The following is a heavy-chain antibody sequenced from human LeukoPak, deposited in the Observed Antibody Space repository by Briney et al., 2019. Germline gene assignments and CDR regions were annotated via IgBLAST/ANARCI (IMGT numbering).Heavy chain of an antibody. CDR1: GGSISSHY. D-gene: IGHD3-22*01. V-gene: IGHV4-59*11. CDR3: ARGHYDSSGYSFDY. Sequence: PSETLSLTCTVSGGSISSHYWSWIRQPPGKGLEWIGYIYYSGSTNYNPSLKSRVTISVGTSKNQFSLKLSSVTAADTAVYYCARGHYDSSGYSFDYWGQGTLVTVSS. CDR2: IYYSGST. J-gene: IGHJ4*02.